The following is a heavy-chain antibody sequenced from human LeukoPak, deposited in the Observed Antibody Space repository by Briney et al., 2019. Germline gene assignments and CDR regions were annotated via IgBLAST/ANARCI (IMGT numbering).Heavy chain of an antibody. J-gene: IGHJ4*02. Sequence: SGTLSLTCTVSGGSMSNYYWSWIRQPPGKGLEWIAYIFSRGNTDYNPSLKSRVTMSVDTSKSQFSLKLSSVTAADTAVYYCARVGDTSSYYYFLDFWGQGTLVTVSS. D-gene: IGHD3-22*01. CDR3: ARVGDTSSYYYFLDF. CDR2: IFSRGNT. CDR1: GGSMSNYY. V-gene: IGHV4-4*08.